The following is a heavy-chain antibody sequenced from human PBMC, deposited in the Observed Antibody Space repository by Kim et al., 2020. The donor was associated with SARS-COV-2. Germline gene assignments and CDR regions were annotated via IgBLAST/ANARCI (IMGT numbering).Heavy chain of an antibody. V-gene: IGHV4-59*01. J-gene: IGHJ5*02. CDR2: IYYSGST. Sequence: SETLSLTCTVSGGSISSYYWSWIRQPPGKGLEWIGYIYYSGSTNYNPSLKSRVTISVDTSKNQFSLKLSSVTAADTAVYYCARGGDGTGWFDPWGQGTLVTVSS. D-gene: IGHD3-10*01. CDR1: GGSISSYY. CDR3: ARGGDGTGWFDP.